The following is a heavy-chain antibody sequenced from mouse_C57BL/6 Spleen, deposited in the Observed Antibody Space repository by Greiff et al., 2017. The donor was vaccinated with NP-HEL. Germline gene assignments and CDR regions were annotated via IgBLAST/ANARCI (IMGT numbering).Heavy chain of an antibody. D-gene: IGHD2-4*01. CDR1: GYTFTNYW. J-gene: IGHJ2*01. CDR3: ALYDYDGYFDY. CDR2: IHPNSGST. V-gene: IGHV1-64*01. Sequence: QVQLQQPGAELVKPGASVKLSCKASGYTFTNYWMHWVKQRPGQGLEWIGMIHPNSGSTNYNEKFKSKATLTVDKSSSTAYMQLSSLTSEDSAVYYCALYDYDGYFDYWGQGTTLTVSS.